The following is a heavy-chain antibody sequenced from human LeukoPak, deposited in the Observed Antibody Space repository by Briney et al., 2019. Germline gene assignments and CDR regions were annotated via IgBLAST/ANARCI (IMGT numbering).Heavy chain of an antibody. Sequence: GRSLRLSCAASGFTFSSYGMHWVRQAPGKGLEWVAVIWYDGSNKYYADSVKGRFAISRDNSKNTLYLQMNSLRAEDTAVYYCARELDYGILTPLDYWGQGTLVTVSS. CDR1: GFTFSSYG. CDR3: ARELDYGILTPLDY. CDR2: IWYDGSNK. V-gene: IGHV3-33*01. J-gene: IGHJ4*02. D-gene: IGHD3-9*01.